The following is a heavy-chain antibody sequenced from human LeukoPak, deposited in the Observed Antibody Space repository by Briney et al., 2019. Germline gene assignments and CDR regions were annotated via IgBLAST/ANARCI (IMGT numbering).Heavy chain of an antibody. CDR3: ASRRYDILTGTNDY. Sequence: PGGSLRLSCAASGFSFRTYSMDWVRQAPGKGLEWVSVIYSGGSTYYADSVKGRFTISRDNSKNTLYLQMNSLRAEDTAVYYCASRRYDILTGTNDYWGQGTLVTVSS. CDR1: GFSFRTYS. V-gene: IGHV3-66*01. J-gene: IGHJ4*02. D-gene: IGHD3-9*01. CDR2: IYSGGST.